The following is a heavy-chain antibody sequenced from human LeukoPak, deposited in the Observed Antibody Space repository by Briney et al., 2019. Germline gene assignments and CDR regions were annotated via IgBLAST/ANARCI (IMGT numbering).Heavy chain of an antibody. V-gene: IGHV4-39*07. CDR1: GGSISSSSYY. CDR3: AAGDTRPIELDY. D-gene: IGHD2/OR15-2a*01. J-gene: IGHJ4*02. CDR2: IYYSGST. Sequence: SETLSLTCTVSGGSISSSSYYWGWIRQPPGKGLEWIGSIYYSGSTYYNPSLKSRVTISVDTSKNQFSLKLSSVTAADTAVYYCAAGDTRPIELDYWGQGTLVTVSS.